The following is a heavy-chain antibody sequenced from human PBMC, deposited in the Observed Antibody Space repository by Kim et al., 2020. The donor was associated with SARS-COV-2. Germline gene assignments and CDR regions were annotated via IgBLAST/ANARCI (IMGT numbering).Heavy chain of an antibody. CDR3: AKMSYYDFWSGPYYFDY. D-gene: IGHD3-3*01. Sequence: VKGRFTISRDNSKNQLYLQMNSLRAEDTAVYYCAKMSYYDFWSGPYYFDYWGQGTLVTVSS. J-gene: IGHJ4*02. V-gene: IGHV3-23*01.